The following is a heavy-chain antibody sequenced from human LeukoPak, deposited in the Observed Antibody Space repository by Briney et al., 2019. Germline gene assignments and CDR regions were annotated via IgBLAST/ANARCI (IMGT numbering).Heavy chain of an antibody. Sequence: PGGSLRLSCGASGFTFSYYSMNWVRQAPGKGLEWVSSINSGSSYIKYADSLKGRFTISRDNAKNSLYLQMNSLRAEDTAVYYCAGSLTTVTTSGFYYFNYWGQGTLVAVSS. CDR3: AGSLTTVTTSGFYYFNY. V-gene: IGHV3-21*01. CDR1: GFTFSYYS. J-gene: IGHJ4*02. CDR2: INSGSSYI. D-gene: IGHD4-17*01.